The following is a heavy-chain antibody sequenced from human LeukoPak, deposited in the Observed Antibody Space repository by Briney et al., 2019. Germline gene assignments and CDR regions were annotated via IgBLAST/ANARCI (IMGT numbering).Heavy chain of an antibody. D-gene: IGHD3-22*01. Sequence: PSETLSLTCAVYDGSITGYYWSWIRQPPGKGLEWVGEIHYTGATSYNPSLKSRVTISEDTSKNQFSLKLTSVTAADTAVYFCADTLSDSSGYYHESFDVWGQGTMVTVSS. CDR1: DGSITGYY. V-gene: IGHV4-34*01. J-gene: IGHJ3*01. CDR3: ADTLSDSSGYYHESFDV. CDR2: IHYTGAT.